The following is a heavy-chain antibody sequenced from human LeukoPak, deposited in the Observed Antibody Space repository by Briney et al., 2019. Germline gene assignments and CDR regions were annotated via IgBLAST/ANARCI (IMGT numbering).Heavy chain of an antibody. CDR3: AKDGGLLFAH. CDR1: GFTFSTYS. Sequence: GGSLRLSCAASGFTFSTYSMNWVRQAPGKGLEWVSSISTSSIYIYYADSVKGRFTISRDNAKNSLYLQMNSLRAEDTAVYYCAKDGGLLFAHWGKGPLVTVS. CDR2: ISTSSIYI. J-gene: IGHJ4*02. D-gene: IGHD3-16*01. V-gene: IGHV3-21*01.